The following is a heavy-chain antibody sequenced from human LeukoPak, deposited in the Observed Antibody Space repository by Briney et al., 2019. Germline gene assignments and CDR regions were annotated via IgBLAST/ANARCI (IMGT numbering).Heavy chain of an antibody. J-gene: IGHJ2*01. CDR1: GGSISSYY. V-gene: IGHV4-59*01. D-gene: IGHD4-17*01. Sequence: SETLSLTCTDSGGSISSYYWSWIRQPPGKGLEWIGYIYYSGSTNYNPSLKSRVTISVDTSKNQFSLKLSSVTAADTAVYYCARGDYGDYVWYFDLWGRGTLVTVSS. CDR3: ARGDYGDYVWYFDL. CDR2: IYYSGST.